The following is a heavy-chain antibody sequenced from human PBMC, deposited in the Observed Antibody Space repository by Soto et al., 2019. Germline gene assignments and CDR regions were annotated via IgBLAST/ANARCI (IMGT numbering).Heavy chain of an antibody. Sequence: LQLLSLPNTVSGGSVGNGSGRWSWIRQPPGKGLEWIGYINHSGSTNYNPSLKSRVTISVDTSKNQFSLKLSSVTAADTAVYYCASLAATPGYYYYGMDVWGQGTMVTVSS. J-gene: IGHJ6*02. CDR1: GGSVGNGSGR. V-gene: IGHV4-61*01. CDR2: INHSGST. CDR3: ASLAATPGYYYYGMDV. D-gene: IGHD2-15*01.